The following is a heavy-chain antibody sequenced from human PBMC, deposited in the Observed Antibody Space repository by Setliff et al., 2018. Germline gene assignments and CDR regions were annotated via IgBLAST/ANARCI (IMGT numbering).Heavy chain of an antibody. Sequence: GGSLSLSCAASGFIFRRYDMQWVRQVAGKGLEWVSAIGTSGDTNYPDSLKGRFTISREDTRNSLYLQMNSLRAGDSAVYYCVRVGYGGNPWYFDLWGRGTLVTVSS. D-gene: IGHD5-12*01. CDR2: IGTSGDT. CDR3: VRVGYGGNPWYFDL. CDR1: GFIFRRYD. J-gene: IGHJ2*01. V-gene: IGHV3-13*01.